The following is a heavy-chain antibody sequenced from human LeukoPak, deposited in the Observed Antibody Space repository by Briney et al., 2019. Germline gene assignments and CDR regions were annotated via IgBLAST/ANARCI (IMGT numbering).Heavy chain of an antibody. D-gene: IGHD3-3*01. Sequence: ASVTVSCKASGYTFISYGISWVRQAPGQGLEWMGWISTDSGNAKKFQGRLTMTTDTSTTTAYMELGSLRSDDTAVYYCARGKVLRFLEYLDDTPNWFDPWGQGTLVTVSS. CDR2: ISTDSGN. CDR3: ARGKVLRFLEYLDDTPNWFDP. J-gene: IGHJ5*02. CDR1: GYTFISYG. V-gene: IGHV1-18*01.